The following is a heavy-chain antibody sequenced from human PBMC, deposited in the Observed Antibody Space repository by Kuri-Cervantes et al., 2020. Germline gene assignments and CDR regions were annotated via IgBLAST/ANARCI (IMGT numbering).Heavy chain of an antibody. V-gene: IGHV4-59*12. CDR1: GGSTSSYY. J-gene: IGHJ4*02. Sequence: SETLSLTCTVSGGSTSSYYWSWIRQPPGKGLEWIGYIYYSGSTNYNPSLKSRVTISVDTSKNQFSLKLSSVNASDTAVYYCASIPSPSHDYGDYWGQGTLVTVSS. CDR2: IYYSGST. CDR3: ASIPSPSHDYGDY.